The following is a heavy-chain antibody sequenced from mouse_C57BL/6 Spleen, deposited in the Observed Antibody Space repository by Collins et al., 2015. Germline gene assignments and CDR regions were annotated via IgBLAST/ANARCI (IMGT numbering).Heavy chain of an antibody. Sequence: INSDGGSTYYPDTMERRFIISRDNTKKTLYLQMSSLRSEDTALYYCARHGNYWYFDVWGAGTTVTVSS. CDR2: INSDGGST. CDR3: ARHGNYWYFDV. V-gene: IGHV5-2*01. J-gene: IGHJ1*01. D-gene: IGHD2-1*01.